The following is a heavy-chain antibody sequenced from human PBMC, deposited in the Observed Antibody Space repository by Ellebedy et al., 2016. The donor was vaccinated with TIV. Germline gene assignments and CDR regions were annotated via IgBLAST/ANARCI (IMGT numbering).Heavy chain of an antibody. CDR3: ARDPQRYCSGGSCYPIDY. CDR2: ISYDGSNK. D-gene: IGHD2-15*01. J-gene: IGHJ4*02. V-gene: IGHV3-30*03. CDR1: GFTFSSYG. Sequence: GESLKISCAASGFTFSSYGMHWVRQAPGKGLEWVAVISYDGSNKYYADSVKGRFTISRDNSKNTLYLQMNSLRAEDTAVYYCARDPQRYCSGGSCYPIDYWGQGTLVTVSS.